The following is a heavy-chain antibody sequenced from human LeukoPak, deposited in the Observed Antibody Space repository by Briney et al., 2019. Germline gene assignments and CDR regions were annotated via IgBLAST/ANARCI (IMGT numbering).Heavy chain of an antibody. CDR2: VYPGDSAT. J-gene: IGHJ4*02. CDR3: ARRPNMVGASFDS. Sequence: GESLKISCKDFGHNFASYWIGWVRQMPGKGLEWMGIVYPGDSATRYSPSFHGHVTISADKSISTAYLQWSSLKASDTAMYYRARRPNMVGASFDSWGQGTLVTASS. V-gene: IGHV5-51*01. D-gene: IGHD1-26*01. CDR1: GHNFASYW.